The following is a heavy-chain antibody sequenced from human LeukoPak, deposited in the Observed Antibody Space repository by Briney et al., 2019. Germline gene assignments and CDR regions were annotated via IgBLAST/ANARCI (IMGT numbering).Heavy chain of an antibody. CDR3: ARGVDIVATMGSWFDP. J-gene: IGHJ5*02. D-gene: IGHD5-12*01. V-gene: IGHV3-30-3*01. Sequence: GGSLRLSCAASGFTFSSYAMHWVRQAPGKGLEWGAVISFDGSNKDYADSVKGRFTISRDNSKNTLYLQMNSLRAEDTAVYYCARGVDIVATMGSWFDPWGQGTLVTVSS. CDR2: ISFDGSNK. CDR1: GFTFSSYA.